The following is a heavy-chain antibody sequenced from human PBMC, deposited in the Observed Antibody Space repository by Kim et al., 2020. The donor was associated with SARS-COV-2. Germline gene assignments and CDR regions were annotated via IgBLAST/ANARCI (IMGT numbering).Heavy chain of an antibody. CDR2: ISYDGSNK. Sequence: GGSLRLSCAASGFIFSSYGMHWVRQAAGKGLEWVAVISYDGSNKNYGDSVKGRFTIFRDNSKNTLYLQMNSLRAEDTAVYYCAKELTGGISSAWTYYYDG. V-gene: IGHV3-30*18. J-gene: IGHJ6*01. CDR3: AKELTGGISSAWTYYYDG. D-gene: IGHD6-19*01. CDR1: GFIFSSYG.